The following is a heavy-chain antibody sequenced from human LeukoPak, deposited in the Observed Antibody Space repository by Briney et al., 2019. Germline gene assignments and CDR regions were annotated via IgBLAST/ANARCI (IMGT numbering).Heavy chain of an antibody. CDR1: GFTFSSYA. J-gene: IGHJ4*02. D-gene: IGHD5-12*01. Sequence: GVSLRLSCAASGFTFSSYAMSWVRQAPGKGLEWVSAISGGGSSTYYADSVKGRFTISRDNSKSTLYLQMNSLRAEDTAVYYCAEGGYNNFFDYWGQGTLVTVSS. CDR3: AEGGYNNFFDY. CDR2: ISGGGSST. V-gene: IGHV3-23*01.